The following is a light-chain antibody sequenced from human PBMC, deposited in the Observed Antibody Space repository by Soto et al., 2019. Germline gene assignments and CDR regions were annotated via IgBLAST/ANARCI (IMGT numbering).Light chain of an antibody. CDR3: QQYTRWPLT. V-gene: IGKV3-15*01. J-gene: IGKJ4*01. CDR2: GAS. CDR1: QGVSSN. Sequence: EMVVTQSPATLSVSPGERATLSCRASQGVSSNLAWYQQKPGQAPSLLIYGASTRATGTPARFSGSGSGTEFTLTISSLQSEDYAVYFCQQYTRWPLTFGGGTKVDIK.